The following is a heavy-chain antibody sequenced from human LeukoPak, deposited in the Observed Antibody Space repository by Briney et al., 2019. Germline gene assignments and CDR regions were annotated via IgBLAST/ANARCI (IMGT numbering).Heavy chain of an antibody. J-gene: IGHJ4*02. CDR2: ISGSGHYT. V-gene: IGHV3-23*01. CDR3: AKVSAPRGLSSAAGFFDY. D-gene: IGHD6-13*01. CDR1: GSGFTFGNFG. Sequence: GGSLRLSCEASGSGFTFGNFGLSWVRQAPGRGLEWLSGISGSGHYTYYADSVKGRFTISRDNSKNTLYLQMNSLRAEDTAVYYCAKVSAPRGLSSAAGFFDYWGQGTLVTVSS.